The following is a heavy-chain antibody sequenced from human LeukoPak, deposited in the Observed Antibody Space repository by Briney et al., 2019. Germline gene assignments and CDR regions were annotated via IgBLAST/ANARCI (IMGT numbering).Heavy chain of an antibody. CDR3: ARATPDYYYDSSGYYYSEDY. CDR1: GGSISSYY. D-gene: IGHD3-22*01. V-gene: IGHV4-59*12. Sequence: ESSETLSLTCTVSGGSISSYYWSWIRQPPGKGLEWIAYIYYSGSTNYNPSLKSRVTISVDTSKNQFSLKLSSVTAADTAVYYCARATPDYYYDSSGYYYSEDYWGQGTLVTVSS. J-gene: IGHJ4*02. CDR2: IYYSGST.